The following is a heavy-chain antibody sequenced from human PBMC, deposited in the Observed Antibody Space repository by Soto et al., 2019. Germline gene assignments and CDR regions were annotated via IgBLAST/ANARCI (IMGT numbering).Heavy chain of an antibody. CDR2: FDPEDGET. V-gene: IGHV1-24*01. CDR3: ATFASDDFWSAKDYFDY. CDR1: GYTLTELS. J-gene: IGHJ4*02. D-gene: IGHD3-3*01. Sequence: GASVEVSCKVSGYTLTELSMHWVRQAPGKGLEWMGGFDPEDGETIYAQKFQGRVTMTEDTSTDTAYMELSSLRSEDTAVYYCATFASDDFWSAKDYFDYWGQGTLVTVSS.